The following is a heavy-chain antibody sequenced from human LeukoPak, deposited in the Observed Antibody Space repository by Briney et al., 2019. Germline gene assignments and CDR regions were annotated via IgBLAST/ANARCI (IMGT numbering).Heavy chain of an antibody. J-gene: IGHJ4*02. CDR1: GYTFTGYY. Sequence: ASVKVSCKASGYTFTGYYMHWVRQAPGQGLEWMGRINPNSGGTNYAQKCQGRVTMTRDTSISTAYMELSRLRSDDTAVYYCAKNTLYYDSSGYYDYWGQGTLVTVSS. CDR2: INPNSGGT. V-gene: IGHV1-2*06. D-gene: IGHD3-22*01. CDR3: AKNTLYYDSSGYYDY.